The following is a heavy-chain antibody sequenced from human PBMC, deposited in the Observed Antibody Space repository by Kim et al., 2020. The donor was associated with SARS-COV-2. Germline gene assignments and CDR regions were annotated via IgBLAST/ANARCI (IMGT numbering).Heavy chain of an antibody. J-gene: IGHJ6*01. Sequence: GGSLRLSCAASGFTFSSYAMHWVRQAPGKGLEWVAVISYDGSNKYYADSVKGRFTISRDNSKNTLYLQMNSLRAEDTTVYYCARGSGSYFRWVYYYYYG. CDR2: ISYDGSNK. CDR3: ARGSGSYFRWVYYYYYG. V-gene: IGHV3-30-3*01. CDR1: GFTFSSYA. D-gene: IGHD1-26*01.